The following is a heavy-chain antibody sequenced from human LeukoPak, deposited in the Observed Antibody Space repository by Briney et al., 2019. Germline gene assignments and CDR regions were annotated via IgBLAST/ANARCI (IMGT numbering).Heavy chain of an antibody. D-gene: IGHD1-26*01. V-gene: IGHV1-2*02. Sequence: GASVKVSCKASGYTFTGYYMHWVRQAPGQGRAGMGCINPNSGGTNYAQKFQGRVTMTRDTSISTAYMELSRLRSDDTAVYYCARGATKSRTILNWFDPWGQGTLVTVSS. CDR3: ARGATKSRTILNWFDP. J-gene: IGHJ5*02. CDR1: GYTFTGYY. CDR2: INPNSGGT.